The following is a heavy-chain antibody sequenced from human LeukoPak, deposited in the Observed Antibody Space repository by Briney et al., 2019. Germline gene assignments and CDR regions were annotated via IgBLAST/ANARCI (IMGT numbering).Heavy chain of an antibody. J-gene: IGHJ4*02. V-gene: IGHV3-20*04. D-gene: IGHD2-8*01. CDR1: GFTFDDYG. Sequence: GGPLRLSCEASGFTFDDYGMSWVRQPPGKGLEWVPGINRNGGSTDYADSVKGRFTISRDNAKNSHFLQMNSLRVEDTALYYCARGFRNGPFDCWGQGTLVTVSS. CDR3: ARGFRNGPFDC. CDR2: INRNGGST.